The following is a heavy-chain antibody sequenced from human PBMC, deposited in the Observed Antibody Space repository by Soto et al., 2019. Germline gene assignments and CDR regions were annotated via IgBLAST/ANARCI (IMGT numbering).Heavy chain of an antibody. Sequence: SETLSLTCAVSGGCISSSNWWSWVRQPAGKGLVWIGQIYHNGSTNYNPSLKSRVTISVEKSNNQRALKLSTDIAANTAVYYCERLAALDGNWFDPWGQGTVVTVSS. CDR2: IYHNGST. CDR1: GGCISSSNW. CDR3: ERLAALDGNWFDP. D-gene: IGHD6-19*01. J-gene: IGHJ5*02. V-gene: IGHV4-4*02.